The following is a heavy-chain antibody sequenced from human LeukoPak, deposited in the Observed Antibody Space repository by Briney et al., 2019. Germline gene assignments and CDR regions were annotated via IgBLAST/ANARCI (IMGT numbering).Heavy chain of an antibody. CDR2: ISGSGGST. Sequence: GGSLRLSCAASGFTFSGYAMSWVRQAPGKGLEWVSAISGSGGSTYYADSVKGRFTISRDNSKNTLYLQMNSLRAEDTAVYYCAKDGPPIVVVVAATPGYFDYWGQGTLVTVSS. J-gene: IGHJ4*02. CDR3: AKDGPPIVVVVAATPGYFDY. CDR1: GFTFSGYA. V-gene: IGHV3-23*01. D-gene: IGHD2-15*01.